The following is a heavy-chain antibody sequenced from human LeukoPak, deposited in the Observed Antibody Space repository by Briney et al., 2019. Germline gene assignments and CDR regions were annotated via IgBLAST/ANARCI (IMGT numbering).Heavy chain of an antibody. D-gene: IGHD3-22*01. CDR2: ISSSSSYI. Sequence: GGSLRLSCAASGFTFSSYSTNWVRQAPGKGLEWVSSISSSSSYIYYADSVKGRFTISRDNAKNSLYLQMNSLRAEDTAVYYCARGRGSSGYYPPIDYWGQGTLVTVSS. CDR1: GFTFSSYS. CDR3: ARGRGSSGYYPPIDY. J-gene: IGHJ4*02. V-gene: IGHV3-21*01.